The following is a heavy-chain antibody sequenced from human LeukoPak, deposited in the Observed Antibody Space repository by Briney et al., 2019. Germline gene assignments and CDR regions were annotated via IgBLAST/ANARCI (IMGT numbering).Heavy chain of an antibody. Sequence: GGSLRLSCAASGFTFSSYAMSWVRQAPGKGLEWVSAISGSVGSTYYADSVKGRFTISRDNSKNTLYLQMNSLRAEDTAVYYCAKDRSVVAAVYYYYGMDGWGQGTTVTVSS. J-gene: IGHJ6*02. CDR3: AKDRSVVAAVYYYYGMDG. CDR2: ISGSVGST. D-gene: IGHD2-15*01. CDR1: GFTFSSYA. V-gene: IGHV3-23*01.